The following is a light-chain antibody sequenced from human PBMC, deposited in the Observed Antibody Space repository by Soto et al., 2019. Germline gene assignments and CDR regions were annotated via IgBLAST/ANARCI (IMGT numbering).Light chain of an antibody. J-gene: IGKJ4*01. CDR1: LPISNY. V-gene: IGKV1-27*01. Sequence: DIHMTQSPSSLSASVGDRFTITCRASLPISNYLAWYQQKPGKIPNLLIYAASNLQAGVPSRFSGSGSGKDLTITISSMQPEDVEAYYCKTYNSAPLNFGGGTKVDIK. CDR3: KTYNSAPLN. CDR2: AAS.